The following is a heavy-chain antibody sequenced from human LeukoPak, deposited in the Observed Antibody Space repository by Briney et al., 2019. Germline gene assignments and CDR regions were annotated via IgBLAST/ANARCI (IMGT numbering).Heavy chain of an antibody. CDR2: IYRSGST. Sequence: SETLSLTCGVSGYSISSGYYWGWIRPSPGKGLEWIGNIYRSGSTYYNPSLKSQVTISVDTSKNQFSLRLTSVTAADTAVYYCARRDRWFDPWGQGTLVTVSS. J-gene: IGHJ5*02. CDR3: ARRDRWFDP. V-gene: IGHV4-38-2*01. CDR1: GYSISSGYY.